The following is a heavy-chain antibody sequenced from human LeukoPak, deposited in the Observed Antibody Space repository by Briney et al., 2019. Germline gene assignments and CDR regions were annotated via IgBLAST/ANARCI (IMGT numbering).Heavy chain of an antibody. Sequence: SETLSLTCTVSGGSISRSRDYWGWIRQPPGKGLEWIGSIYYSGSTYYNPSLKSRVTMSVDTSKNQFSLKLSSVTAADTAVYYCARDSYYYDSSGHTFDYWSQGTLVTVSS. D-gene: IGHD3-22*01. V-gene: IGHV4-39*07. CDR2: IYYSGST. CDR3: ARDSYYYDSSGHTFDY. J-gene: IGHJ4*02. CDR1: GGSISRSRDY.